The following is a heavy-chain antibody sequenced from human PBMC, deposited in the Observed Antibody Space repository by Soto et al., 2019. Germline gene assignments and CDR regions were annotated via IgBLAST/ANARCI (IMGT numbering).Heavy chain of an antibody. J-gene: IGHJ4*02. Sequence: QVQLVESGGGVVQPGRSLRLSCAASGFTFSSYGMHWVRQAPGKGLEWVAVIWYDGSNKYYADSVKGRFTISRDNSKNTLYLQMNSLRAEDTAVYYCARDDPAAGGLFEYWGQGTLVTVSS. CDR1: GFTFSSYG. D-gene: IGHD6-13*01. CDR3: ARDDPAAGGLFEY. CDR2: IWYDGSNK. V-gene: IGHV3-33*01.